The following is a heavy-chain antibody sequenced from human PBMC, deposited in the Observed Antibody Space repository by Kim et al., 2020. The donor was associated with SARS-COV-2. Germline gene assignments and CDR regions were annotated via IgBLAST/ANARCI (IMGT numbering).Heavy chain of an antibody. Sequence: ADCVKGRFPIYRDNAKNTLYLQMNSRRAEDTAVYYCARDFGVAATQLEVGYWGQGTLVTVSS. V-gene: IGHV3-30*07. J-gene: IGHJ4*02. CDR3: ARDFGVAATQLEVGY. D-gene: IGHD2-15*01.